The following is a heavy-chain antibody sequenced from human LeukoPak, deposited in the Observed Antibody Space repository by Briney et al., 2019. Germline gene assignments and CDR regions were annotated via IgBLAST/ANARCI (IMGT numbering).Heavy chain of an antibody. Sequence: SETLSLTCAVYGGSFSGYYWSWIRQPPGKGLEWIGEINHSGSTNYNPSLKSRVTISVDTSKNQFSLELSSVTAADTAVYYCARQATPVGATIDYWGQGTLVTVSS. J-gene: IGHJ4*02. D-gene: IGHD1-26*01. CDR1: GGSFSGYY. CDR2: INHSGST. V-gene: IGHV4-34*01. CDR3: ARQATPVGATIDY.